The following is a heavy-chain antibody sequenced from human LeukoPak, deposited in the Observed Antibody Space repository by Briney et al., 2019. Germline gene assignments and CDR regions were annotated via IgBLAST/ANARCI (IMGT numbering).Heavy chain of an antibody. CDR2: IIPIFGTA. J-gene: IGHJ4*02. CDR3: ARDLGGPVHY. V-gene: IGHV1-69*05. Sequence: GASVKVSCKASGGTFSSYAISWVRQAPGQGLEWMGGIIPIFGTANYAQKLQGRVTMTTDTSTSTAYMELRSLRSDDTAVYYCARDLGGPVHYWGQGTLVTVSS. CDR1: GGTFSSYA. D-gene: IGHD3-16*01.